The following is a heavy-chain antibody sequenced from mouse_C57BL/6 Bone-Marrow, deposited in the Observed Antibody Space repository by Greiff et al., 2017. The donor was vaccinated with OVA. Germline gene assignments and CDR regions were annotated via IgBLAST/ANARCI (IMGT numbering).Heavy chain of an antibody. CDR3: ARRAHYGYDEFAY. V-gene: IGHV5-12*01. J-gene: IGHJ3*01. CDR1: GFTFSDYY. D-gene: IGHD2-2*01. CDR2: ISNGGGST. Sequence: EVKLVESGGGLVQPGGSLKLSCAASGFTFSDYYMYWVRQTPEKRLEWVAYISNGGGSTYYPDTVKGRFTISRDNAKNTLYLQMSRLKSEDTAMYYCARRAHYGYDEFAYWGQGTLVTVSA.